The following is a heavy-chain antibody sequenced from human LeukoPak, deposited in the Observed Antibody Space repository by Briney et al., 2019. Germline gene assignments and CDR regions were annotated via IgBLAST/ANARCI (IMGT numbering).Heavy chain of an antibody. V-gene: IGHV1-69*05. D-gene: IGHD1-26*01. CDR3: ASLHSGSYADAFDI. Sequence: SVKVSCKASGGTFCSYAISWVRQAPGQGLEWMGRIIPIFGTANYAQKFQGRVTITTDESTSTAYMELSSLRSEDTAVYYCASLHSGSYADAFDIWGQGTMVTVSS. CDR2: IIPIFGTA. J-gene: IGHJ3*02. CDR1: GGTFCSYA.